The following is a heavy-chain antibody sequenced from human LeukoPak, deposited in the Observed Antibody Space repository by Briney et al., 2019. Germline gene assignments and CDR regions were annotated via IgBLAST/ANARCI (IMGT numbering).Heavy chain of an antibody. J-gene: IGHJ4*02. CDR2: IYTSGST. CDR1: SGSISSYY. CDR3: ARVYSSSSGTTFDY. D-gene: IGHD6-6*01. Sequence: PSETLSLTCTVSSGSISSYYWSWIRQPAGKGLEWVGRIYTSGSTNYNPSLKSRVTMSVDTSKNQFSLNLTSVTAADTAVYYCARVYSSSSGTTFDYWGQGTLVTVSS. V-gene: IGHV4-4*07.